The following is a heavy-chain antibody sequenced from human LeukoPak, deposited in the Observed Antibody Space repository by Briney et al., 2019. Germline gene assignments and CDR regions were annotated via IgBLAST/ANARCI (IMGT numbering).Heavy chain of an antibody. CDR3: ARRRDGYNYYFDY. CDR1: VYSFTSYW. J-gene: IGHJ4*02. D-gene: IGHD5-24*01. CDR2: IYPGDSDT. V-gene: IGHV5-51*01. Sequence: GESLKISCKRSVYSFTSYWIGWVRQMPGKGLEWMGIIYPGDSDTRYSPSFQGQVTISADKSISTAYLQWSSLKASDTAMYYCARRRDGYNYYFDYWGQGTLVTVSS.